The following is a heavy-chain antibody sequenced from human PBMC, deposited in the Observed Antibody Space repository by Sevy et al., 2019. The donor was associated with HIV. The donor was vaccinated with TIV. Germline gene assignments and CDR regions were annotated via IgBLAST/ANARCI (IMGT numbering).Heavy chain of an antibody. Sequence: GGSLRLSCTASGFTFGDYAMSWFRQAPGKGLEWVGFIRSKAYGGTTEYAASVKGRFTISRDDSKSIAYLQMNSLKTEDTAVYYCTRDPRPPYYYDSSGYYSVYWGQGTLVTVSS. V-gene: IGHV3-49*03. J-gene: IGHJ4*02. CDR2: IRSKAYGGTT. D-gene: IGHD3-22*01. CDR3: TRDPRPPYYYDSSGYYSVY. CDR1: GFTFGDYA.